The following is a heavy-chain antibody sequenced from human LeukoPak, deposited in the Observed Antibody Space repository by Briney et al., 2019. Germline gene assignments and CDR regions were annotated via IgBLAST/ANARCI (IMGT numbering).Heavy chain of an antibody. CDR2: ISGSGGST. CDR3: AKDLTAQACDH. CDR1: GLTFTYYA. V-gene: IGHV3-23*01. Sequence: GGSLRLSCTASGLTFTYYAMTWVRQAPGKGLEWVSLISGSGGSTYYADSVKGRFTISRDNSKNTLYLQMNSLRVEDTAVYYCAKDLTAQACDHWGQGTLVTVSS. D-gene: IGHD1-14*01. J-gene: IGHJ4*02.